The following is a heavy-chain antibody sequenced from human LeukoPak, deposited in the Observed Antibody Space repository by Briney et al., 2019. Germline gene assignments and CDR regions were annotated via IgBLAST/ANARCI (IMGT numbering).Heavy chain of an antibody. D-gene: IGHD1-14*01. CDR2: INHSGST. Sequence: KPSETLSLTCALYGGSFSAYYWSWIRQPPGRALEWIGEINHSGSTNYNPSLKSRVTISVDTSKNQFSLKLSSVTAADTAVYYCARCGPEVYYFDYWGQGTLVTVSS. J-gene: IGHJ4*02. V-gene: IGHV4-34*01. CDR3: ARCGPEVYYFDY. CDR1: GGSFSAYY.